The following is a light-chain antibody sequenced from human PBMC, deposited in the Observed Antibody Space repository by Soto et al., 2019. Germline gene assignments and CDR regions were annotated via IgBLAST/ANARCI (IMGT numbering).Light chain of an antibody. V-gene: IGLV1-44*01. CDR1: SSNIGSNV. J-gene: IGLJ3*02. CDR3: AAWDDRLNGPV. CDR2: SNS. Sequence: QLVLTQPPSTSGTPGQRVSVSCSGSSSNIGSNVLNWYQQLPGTAPKLLIYSNSQRPSGVPDRFSGSKSGTSASLAISGLQSEDEADYYCAAWDDRLNGPVFGGGTALTVL.